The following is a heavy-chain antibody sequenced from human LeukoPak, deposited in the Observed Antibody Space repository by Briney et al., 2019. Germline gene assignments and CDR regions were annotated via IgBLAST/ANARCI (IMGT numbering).Heavy chain of an antibody. J-gene: IGHJ4*02. V-gene: IGHV3-7*01. CDR1: GFTFYRFW. D-gene: IGHD3-22*01. Sequence: GGALKLLCGASGFTFYRFWERWGPQAPGEGVEGVAQIKQGGREKYYVDSVKGRFTISRDNAKNSLYLQMNSLRAEDTAVYYCARRRYYYDSSGYYYQTYYFDYWSQGTLVTVSS. CDR2: IKQGGREK. CDR3: ARRRYYYDSSGYYYQTYYFDY.